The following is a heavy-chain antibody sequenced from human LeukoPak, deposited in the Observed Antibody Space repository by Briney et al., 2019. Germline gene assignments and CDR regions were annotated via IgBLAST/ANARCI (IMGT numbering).Heavy chain of an antibody. V-gene: IGHV3-11*01. Sequence: GGSLRLSCAASGFTFSDYYMSWIRQAPGKGLEWVSYISSSGSTIYYADSVKGRFTISRDNAKNSLYLQMNSPRAEDTAVYYCARFGYCSSTSCFRSDYYYGMDVWGQGTTVTVSS. D-gene: IGHD2-2*01. CDR1: GFTFSDYY. J-gene: IGHJ6*02. CDR3: ARFGYCSSTSCFRSDYYYGMDV. CDR2: ISSSGSTI.